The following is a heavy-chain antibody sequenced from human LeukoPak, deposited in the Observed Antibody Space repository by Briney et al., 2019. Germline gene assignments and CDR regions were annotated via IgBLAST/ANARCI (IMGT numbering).Heavy chain of an antibody. V-gene: IGHV3-30*02. CDR2: IRYDGSNK. J-gene: IGHJ4*02. Sequence: GGSLRLSCAASGFTFSSYGRHWVRQAPGKGLEWVAFIRYDGSNKYYADSVKGRFTISRDNSKNTLYLQMNSLRAEDTAVYYCANGNVHDYGDYVLDYWGQGTLVTVSS. D-gene: IGHD4-17*01. CDR1: GFTFSSYG. CDR3: ANGNVHDYGDYVLDY.